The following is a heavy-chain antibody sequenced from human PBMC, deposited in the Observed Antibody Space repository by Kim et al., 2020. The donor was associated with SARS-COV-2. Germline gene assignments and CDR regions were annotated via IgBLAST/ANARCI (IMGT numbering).Heavy chain of an antibody. J-gene: IGHJ4*02. CDR2: IYYSGST. V-gene: IGHV4-59*01. CDR3: ARGFDY. Sequence: SETLSLTCSVSGGSISSYYWSWIRQPPGKGLEWIGYIYYSGSTNYNPSLKSRVTISVDTSKNQFSLKLSSVTAADTAVYYCARGFDYWGQGNLVTVSS. CDR1: GGSISSYY.